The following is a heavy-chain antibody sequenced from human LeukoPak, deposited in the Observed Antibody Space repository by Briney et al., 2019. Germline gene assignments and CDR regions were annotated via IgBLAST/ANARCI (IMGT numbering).Heavy chain of an antibody. CDR3: AKVAKYYYGPETYYFFEQ. CDR1: GFTFSDYY. D-gene: IGHD3-10*01. J-gene: IGHJ4*02. Sequence: GGSLRLSCAASGFTFSDYYMSWIRQAPGKGLEWVSYISSSGSTIYYADSAKGRFTISRDNAKNSLYLQMNSLRAEDTAVYYCAKVAKYYYGPETYYFFEQWGQGTPVTASS. CDR2: ISSSGSTI. V-gene: IGHV3-11*04.